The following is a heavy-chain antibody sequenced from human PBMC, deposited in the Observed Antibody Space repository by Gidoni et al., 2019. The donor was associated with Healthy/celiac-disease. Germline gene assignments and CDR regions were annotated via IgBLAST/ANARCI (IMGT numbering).Heavy chain of an antibody. J-gene: IGHJ3*02. CDR3: ATRGLTATTLFDI. D-gene: IGHD5-18*01. CDR2: IDPSYSYT. CDR1: GYSFTSYW. V-gene: IGHV5-10-1*03. Sequence: EVQLVQSGAEVKKPGESRRISCKGSGYSFTSYWISWVRQMPGKGLEWMGRIDPSYSYTNYSPSFQGHVTISADKSISTAYLQWSSLKASDTAMYYCATRGLTATTLFDIWGQGTMVTVSS.